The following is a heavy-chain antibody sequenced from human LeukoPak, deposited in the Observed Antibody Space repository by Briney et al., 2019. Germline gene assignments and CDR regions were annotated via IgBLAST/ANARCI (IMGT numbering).Heavy chain of an antibody. CDR3: ARDPPNA. CDR2: ISSSSTST. D-gene: IGHD2-8*01. V-gene: IGHV3-48*03. CDR1: GFTFRSYE. J-gene: IGHJ5*02. Sequence: PGGSLRLSCAASGFTFRSYEMNWVRQAPGKGLEWVSYISSSSTSTNYADSVKGRFTISRGNAKNSLYLQMNSLRVEDTAVYYCARDPPNAWGQGTLVTVSS.